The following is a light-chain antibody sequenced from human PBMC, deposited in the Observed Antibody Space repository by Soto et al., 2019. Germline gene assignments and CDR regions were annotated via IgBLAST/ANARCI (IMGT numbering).Light chain of an antibody. CDR2: DAS. Sequence: EIVLTQSPATLSLSPGERATLSCRASQNISDYLAWYQQKPGQPPRLLIYDASMRATGIPARFSGSGSGTDFTLTISSLEPEYFAVYYCQQRSKWVTFGGGTKVEIK. J-gene: IGKJ4*01. CDR3: QQRSKWVT. V-gene: IGKV3-11*01. CDR1: QNISDY.